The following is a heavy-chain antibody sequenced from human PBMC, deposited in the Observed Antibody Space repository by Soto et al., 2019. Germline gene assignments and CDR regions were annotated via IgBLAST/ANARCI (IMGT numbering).Heavy chain of an antibody. V-gene: IGHV4-59*01. Sequence: SETLSLTCTVSGGSISTYCWSWIRQPPGGTLEWIGYIYASGATTYNPSLESRVTMSVDMPNNEFSLELTSQTAADTAVYYCARSHSFDGSIYHYYFDFWGQGTLVTVSS. CDR2: IYASGAT. J-gene: IGHJ4*02. D-gene: IGHD3-10*01. CDR1: GGSISTYC. CDR3: ARSHSFDGSIYHYYFDF.